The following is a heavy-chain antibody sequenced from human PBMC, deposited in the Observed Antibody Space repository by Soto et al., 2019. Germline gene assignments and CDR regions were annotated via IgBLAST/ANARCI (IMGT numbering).Heavy chain of an antibody. CDR2: IYSTGSS. J-gene: IGHJ5*02. V-gene: IGHV4-30-4*01. CDR3: ARDGTQLRLFVRDRFDP. Sequence: QVQLQESGPGLVKPSETLSLTCAVSGGSISSGNYYWSWIRQSPGKGLEWLGYIYSTGSSYYNPSHRSRVSMSVATSKTQFSLNLTSVTAAATAVYYCARDGTQLRLFVRDRFDPWGQGTLVTVSS. CDR1: GGSISSGNYY. D-gene: IGHD1-26*01.